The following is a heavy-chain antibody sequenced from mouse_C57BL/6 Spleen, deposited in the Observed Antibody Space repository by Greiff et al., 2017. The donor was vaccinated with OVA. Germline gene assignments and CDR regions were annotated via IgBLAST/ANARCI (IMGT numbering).Heavy chain of an antibody. Sequence: QVQLQQPGAELVMPGASVKLSCKASGYTFTSYWMHWVKQRPGQGLEWIGEIDPSDSYTNYNQKFKGKSTLTVDKSSSTAYMQLSSLTSEDSAVYSCARGGPVVVDYWGQGTTLTVSS. CDR2: IDPSDSYT. CDR1: GYTFTSYW. V-gene: IGHV1-69*01. D-gene: IGHD1-1*01. CDR3: ARGGPVVVDY. J-gene: IGHJ2*01.